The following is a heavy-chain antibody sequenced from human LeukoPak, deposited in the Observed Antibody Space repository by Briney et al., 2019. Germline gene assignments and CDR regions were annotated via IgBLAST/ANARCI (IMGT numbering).Heavy chain of an antibody. D-gene: IGHD3-9*01. CDR1: GYTFTVYY. Sequence: ASVKVSSKPSGYTFTVYYMHWVRQAPGQGLEWMGWINPNSGATNCAQKFQRRVTMTRDTSISTAYMELSRLRSDDTAVFYCARDPSDILPGYSFLMGVGAGAGFDYWGQGTLVTVSS. CDR3: ARDPSDILPGYSFLMGVGAGAGFDY. CDR2: INPNSGAT. J-gene: IGHJ4*02. V-gene: IGHV1-2*02.